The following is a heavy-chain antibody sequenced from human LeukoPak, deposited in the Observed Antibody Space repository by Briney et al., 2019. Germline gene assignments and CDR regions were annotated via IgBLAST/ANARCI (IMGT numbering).Heavy chain of an antibody. CDR1: GGTFSSYA. V-gene: IGHV1-69*04. CDR2: IIPILGIA. J-gene: IGHJ4*02. CDR3: ARTRGYSGYDGFDY. Sequence: ASVKVSCKASGGTFSSYAISWVRQAPGQGLEWMGRIIPILGIANYAQKFQGRVTITADKSTSTAYMELSSLRSEDTAVYYCARTRGYSGYDGFDYWGQGTLVTVSS. D-gene: IGHD5-12*01.